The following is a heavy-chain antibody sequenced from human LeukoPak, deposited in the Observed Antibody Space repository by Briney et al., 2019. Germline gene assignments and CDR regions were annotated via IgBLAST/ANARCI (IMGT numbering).Heavy chain of an antibody. V-gene: IGHV4-61*08. CDR1: GGSISSGGYY. Sequence: SQTLSLTCTVSGGSISSGGYYWSWIRQPPGKGLEWIGYIYYSGSTNYNPSLKSRVTISVDTSKNQFSLKLSSVTAADTAVYYCARNQGYDFWSGYYPYYFDYWGQGTLVTVSS. CDR2: IYYSGST. CDR3: ARNQGYDFWSGYYPYYFDY. D-gene: IGHD3-3*01. J-gene: IGHJ4*02.